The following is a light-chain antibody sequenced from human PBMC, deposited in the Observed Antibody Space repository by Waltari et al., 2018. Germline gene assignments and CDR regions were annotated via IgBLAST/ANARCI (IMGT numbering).Light chain of an antibody. CDR2: GAS. CDR1: QSVSSN. CDR3: QQYNNWPWVT. V-gene: IGKV3-15*01. Sequence: EIVMTQSPATLSVSPGERATLSCRASQSVSSNFAWYQQKTGQAPRLLIYGASTRATGIPARFSGSGSGTEFTLTISSLQSEDFAVYYCQQYNNWPWVTFGPGTKVDIK. J-gene: IGKJ3*01.